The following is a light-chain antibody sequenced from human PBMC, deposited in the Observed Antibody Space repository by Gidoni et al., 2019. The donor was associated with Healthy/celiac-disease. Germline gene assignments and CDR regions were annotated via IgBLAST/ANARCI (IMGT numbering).Light chain of an antibody. CDR1: QSISSY. CDR2: AAT. V-gene: IGKV1-39*01. CDR3: QQSYSTRVT. J-gene: IGKJ1*01. Sequence: DIPMTQSPSSLSASVGDRVTITCRASQSISSYLNWYQQKPGKAPKLLIYAATSLQSGVPSRFSGSGSGTDFTLTISSLQPEDFATYYCQQSYSTRVTFSQGTKVEIK.